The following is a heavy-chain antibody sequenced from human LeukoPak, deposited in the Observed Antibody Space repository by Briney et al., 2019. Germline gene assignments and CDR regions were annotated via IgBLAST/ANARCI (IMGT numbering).Heavy chain of an antibody. V-gene: IGHV4-59*08. J-gene: IGHJ6*02. Sequence: SETLSLTCTISGGSISSYYWSWIRQPPGKGLEWIGYIYYSGSTNYNPSLKSRVTISVDTSKNQFSLKLRSVTAADTAVYYCARHLVGRVGADLDVWGQGTTVTVSS. D-gene: IGHD3-10*01. CDR2: IYYSGST. CDR3: ARHLVGRVGADLDV. CDR1: GGSISSYY.